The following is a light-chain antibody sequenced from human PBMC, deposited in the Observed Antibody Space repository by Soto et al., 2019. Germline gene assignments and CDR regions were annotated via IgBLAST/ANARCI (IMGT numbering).Light chain of an antibody. V-gene: IGLV2-18*02. CDR2: DVS. Sequence: QSALTQPPSVSGSPGQSVAISCTGTSSDVGSFNRVSWYQQHPGTAPKLLIYDVSNRPSGVPDRFSGSKSGNTASLTISGLQAEDEADYYCSSFTGSDTYVFGTGTKLTVL. CDR1: SSDVGSFNR. J-gene: IGLJ1*01. CDR3: SSFTGSDTYV.